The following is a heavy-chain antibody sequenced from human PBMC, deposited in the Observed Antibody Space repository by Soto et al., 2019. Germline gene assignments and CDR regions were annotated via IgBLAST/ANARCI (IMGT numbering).Heavy chain of an antibody. V-gene: IGHV4-61*01. J-gene: IGHJ4*02. CDR2: IYYSGST. Sequence: QVQLQESGPGLVKPSETLSLTCTVSGGSVSSGSYYWSWIRQPPGKGLEWIGYIYYSGSTNYNPTLESRVTTSVDTSKNQFSLKLSSVTAADTAVYYCARDARGYGDYDYWGQGTLVTVSS. CDR1: GGSVSSGSYY. CDR3: ARDARGYGDYDY. D-gene: IGHD4-17*01.